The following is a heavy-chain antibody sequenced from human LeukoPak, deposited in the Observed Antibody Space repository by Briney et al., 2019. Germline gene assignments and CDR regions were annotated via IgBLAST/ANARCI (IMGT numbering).Heavy chain of an antibody. D-gene: IGHD3-10*02. V-gene: IGHV4-34*01. J-gene: IGHJ4*02. Sequence: SETLSLTCAVYGGSFSGYYWSWIRQPPGKGLEWIGEINHSGSTNYNPSLKSRVTISVDTSKNQFSLKLSSVTAADTAVYYCASYVLYYFDYWGQGTLVTVSS. CDR2: INHSGST. CDR1: GGSFSGYY. CDR3: ASYVLYYFDY.